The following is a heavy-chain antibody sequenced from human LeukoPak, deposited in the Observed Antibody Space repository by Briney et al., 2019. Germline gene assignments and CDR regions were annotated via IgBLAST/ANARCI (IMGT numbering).Heavy chain of an antibody. CDR3: ARADRAGATPGDAFDI. Sequence: GRSLRLSCAASGFTFSSYAMHWVRQAPGKGLEWVAVISYDGSNKYYADSVKGRFTISRDNSKNTLYLQMNSLRAEDTAVYYCARADRAGATPGDAFDIWGQGTMVTVSS. J-gene: IGHJ3*02. D-gene: IGHD1-26*01. CDR2: ISYDGSNK. V-gene: IGHV3-30-3*01. CDR1: GFTFSSYA.